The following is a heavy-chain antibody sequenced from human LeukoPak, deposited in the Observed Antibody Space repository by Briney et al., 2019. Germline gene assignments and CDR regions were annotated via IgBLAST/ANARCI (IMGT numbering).Heavy chain of an antibody. J-gene: IGHJ5*02. D-gene: IGHD6-13*01. CDR2: IYYSGST. Sequence: KPSETLSLTCTVSGGSISSSSYYWGWIRQPPGKGLEWIGSIYYSGSTYYNPSLKSRVTISVDTSKNQFSLKLSSVTAADTAVYYCAREGYSSSLNWFDPWGQGTLVTVSS. CDR1: GGSISSSSYY. CDR3: AREGYSSSLNWFDP. V-gene: IGHV4-39*07.